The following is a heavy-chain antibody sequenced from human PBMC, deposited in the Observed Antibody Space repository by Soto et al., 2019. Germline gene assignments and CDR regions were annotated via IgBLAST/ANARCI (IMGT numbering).Heavy chain of an antibody. Sequence: ASVKVSCKVSGYTLTELSMHWVRQAPGKGLEWMGGFDPEDGETIYEQKFQGRVTMTEDTSTDTAYMELSSLRSEDTAVYYCATLYDSSGYYDYWGQGTLDTVSS. CDR3: ATLYDSSGYYDY. J-gene: IGHJ4*02. V-gene: IGHV1-24*01. CDR2: FDPEDGET. CDR1: GYTLTELS. D-gene: IGHD3-22*01.